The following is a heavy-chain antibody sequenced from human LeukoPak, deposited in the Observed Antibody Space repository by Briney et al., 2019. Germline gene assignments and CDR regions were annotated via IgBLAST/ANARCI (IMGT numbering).Heavy chain of an antibody. CDR2: ISSSTSTI. V-gene: IGHV3-48*02. CDR1: GFPFSSYS. J-gene: IGHJ4*02. D-gene: IGHD3-10*01. Sequence: PGGSRRLSLAVSGFPFSSYSMNWVGQAQGKGLEWISYISSSTSTIYYTDSVKGRFTISRDNARSSLYLQMNSLRDDDTAVYYCARVHGSGSLGYWGQGTLVTVSS. CDR3: ARVHGSGSLGY.